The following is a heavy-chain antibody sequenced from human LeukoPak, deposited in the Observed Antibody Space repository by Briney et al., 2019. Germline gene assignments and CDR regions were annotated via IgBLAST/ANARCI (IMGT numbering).Heavy chain of an antibody. CDR2: INPDDYDT. CDR3: ARQRGASGSVNWFDP. D-gene: IGHD3-10*01. Sequence: GESLKISCETPGYSFTTYWIGWVRQSPGTGLGWVRAINPDDYDTRYTPSCEGQVAISADRSIRTPYLKWNCLLPSHPGIYYCARQRGASGSVNWFDPWGQGTLVTVSS. J-gene: IGHJ5*02. V-gene: IGHV5-51*01. CDR1: GYSFTTYW.